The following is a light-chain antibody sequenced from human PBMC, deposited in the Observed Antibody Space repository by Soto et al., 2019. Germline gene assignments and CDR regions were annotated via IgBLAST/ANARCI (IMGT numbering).Light chain of an antibody. Sequence: NFMLTQPHSVSESPGKTVTISCTGSSGSIASNYVQWYQQRPGSAPTTVIYEDNQRPSGVPDRFSGSIDSSSNSASLTISGLKSEDEADYYCQSYDRSSVLFGGGTKLTVL. CDR3: QSYDRSSVL. V-gene: IGLV6-57*02. CDR1: SGSIASNY. J-gene: IGLJ2*01. CDR2: EDN.